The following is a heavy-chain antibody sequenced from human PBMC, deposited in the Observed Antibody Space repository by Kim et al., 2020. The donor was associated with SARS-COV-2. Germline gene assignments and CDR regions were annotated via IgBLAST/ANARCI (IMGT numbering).Heavy chain of an antibody. D-gene: IGHD6-19*01. CDR3: ARSGWNYFDY. CDR1: GGSIGSSSYY. V-gene: IGHV4-39*01. CDR2: IYYSGST. J-gene: IGHJ4*02. Sequence: SETLSLTCTVSGGSIGSSSYYWGWIRQPPGKGLEWIGSIYYSGSTYYNPSLKSRVTISVDTSKNQFSLKLSSVTAADTAVYYCARSGWNYFDYWGQGTLVTVSS.